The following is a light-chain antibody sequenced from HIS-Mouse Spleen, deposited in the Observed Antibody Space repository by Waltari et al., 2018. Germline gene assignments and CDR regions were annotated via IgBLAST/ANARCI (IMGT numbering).Light chain of an antibody. V-gene: IGLV3-21*03. Sequence: SYVLTQPPSVSVAPGKTARITCGGNNIGRKMVHWYQQKPGQAPVLVVYDASDRPSGIPERFSGSNSGNTATLTISRVEAGDEADYYCQVWDSSSDHVVFGGGTKLTVL. J-gene: IGLJ2*01. CDR2: DAS. CDR3: QVWDSSSDHVV. CDR1: NIGRKM.